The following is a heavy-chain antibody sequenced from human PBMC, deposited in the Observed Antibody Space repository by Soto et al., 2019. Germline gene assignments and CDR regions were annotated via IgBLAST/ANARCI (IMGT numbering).Heavy chain of an antibody. V-gene: IGHV1-18*01. J-gene: IGHJ4*02. CDR2: ISAYNGNT. CDR1: GYTFSSYG. D-gene: IGHD6-19*01. CDR3: ARVGAVPGGIDY. Sequence: ASVKVSCKASGYTFSSYGITWVRQAPGQGVEWMGWISAYNGNTRYAQKVQGRFTMTTDTATSTAYMELRSLRSDDTAVYYCARVGAVPGGIDYWGQGTLVTVSS.